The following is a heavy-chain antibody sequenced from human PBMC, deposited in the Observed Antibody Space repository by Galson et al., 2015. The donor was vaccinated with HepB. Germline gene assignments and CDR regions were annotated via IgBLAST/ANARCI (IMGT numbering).Heavy chain of an antibody. J-gene: IGHJ4*02. V-gene: IGHV1-2*02. Sequence: SVKVSCKASGYTFTGYYIHWLRRAPGQGLEWMGWINPNSGGTNYAQKFQGRATMARDTSITTAYMELNRLRSDDTAVYYCASPRRDGYNSLDYDCWGQGTLVTVSS. CDR3: ASPRRDGYNSLDYDC. D-gene: IGHD5-24*01. CDR2: INPNSGGT. CDR1: GYTFTGYY.